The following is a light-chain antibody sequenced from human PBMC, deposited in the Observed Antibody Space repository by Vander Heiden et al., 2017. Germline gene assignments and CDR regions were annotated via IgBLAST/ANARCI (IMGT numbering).Light chain of an antibody. J-gene: IGKJ2*01. V-gene: IGKV2-30*01. CDR3: MQGTHCPHT. CDR2: KVS. Sequence: VVMTQSPLSLPVTLGQPASISCSSTQSLVSSDGDTNLQWFQQRPGQSPRRLIYKVSIRDSGVPDRFSASGSGTDFTLKISRVEAEDVGVYYCMQGTHCPHTFGQRTKLEIK. CDR1: QSLVSSDGDTN.